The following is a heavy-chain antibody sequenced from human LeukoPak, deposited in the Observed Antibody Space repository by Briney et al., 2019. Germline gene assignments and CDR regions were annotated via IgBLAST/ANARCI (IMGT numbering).Heavy chain of an antibody. J-gene: IGHJ4*02. CDR1: GGTFSSYA. V-gene: IGHV1-2*02. CDR2: INPNSGGT. CDR3: ARELPSLKDHHYFDY. Sequence: ASVKVSCKASGGTFSSYAINWVRQAPGQGLEWMGWINPNSGGTNYAQKFQGRVTMTRDTSISTAYMELSRLRSDDTAVYYCARELPSLKDHHYFDYWGQGTLVTVSS. D-gene: IGHD1-14*01.